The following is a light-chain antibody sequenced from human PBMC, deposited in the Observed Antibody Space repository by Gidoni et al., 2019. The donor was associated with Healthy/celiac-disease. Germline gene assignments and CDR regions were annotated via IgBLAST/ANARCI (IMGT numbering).Light chain of an antibody. J-gene: IGKJ2*01. CDR2: AAS. Sequence: DIQLTQSPSFLSASVGDRVTITCRASQGISSYLAWYQQKPGKAPKLLIYAASTLQSGVPSRFSGSGSGTEFTLTISSLQPEDFATYYCQQLNSYFGTFGQXTKLEIK. V-gene: IGKV1-9*01. CDR3: QQLNSYFGT. CDR1: QGISSY.